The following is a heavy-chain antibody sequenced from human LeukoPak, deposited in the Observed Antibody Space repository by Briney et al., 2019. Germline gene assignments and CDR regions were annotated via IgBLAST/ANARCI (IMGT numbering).Heavy chain of an antibody. J-gene: IGHJ4*02. Sequence: PSQTLSLTCTVSGGSIGSGDYYWSWLRQPPGTGLEWIGYIYYSGSTYYNPSLKSRVTISVDTSKNQFSLKLSSVTAADTAVYYCARVSLITFGGPFDYWGQGTLVTVSS. D-gene: IGHD3-16*01. CDR2: IYYSGST. V-gene: IGHV4-30-4*08. CDR3: ARVSLITFGGPFDY. CDR1: GGSIGSGDYY.